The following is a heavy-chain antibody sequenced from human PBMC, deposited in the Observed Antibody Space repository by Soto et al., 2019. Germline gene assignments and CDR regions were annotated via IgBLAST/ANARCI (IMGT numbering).Heavy chain of an antibody. Sequence: QVQLQQWGAGLLKLSETLSLTCAVYGGSFSGYYWSWIRQPPGKGLEWIGEITHIGSTNYNPSLKSRVTISVHTSINQCSLKLSSVTAADTAVYYCARGARPSNYVDYWGEGTLVTVSS. V-gene: IGHV4-34*01. CDR2: ITHIGST. CDR1: GGSFSGYY. CDR3: ARGARPSNYVDY. D-gene: IGHD1-1*01. J-gene: IGHJ4*02.